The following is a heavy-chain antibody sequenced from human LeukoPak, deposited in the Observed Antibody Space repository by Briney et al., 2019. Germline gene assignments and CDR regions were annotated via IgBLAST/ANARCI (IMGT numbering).Heavy chain of an antibody. D-gene: IGHD3-22*01. V-gene: IGHV3-21*01. CDR2: ISSSSSYI. J-gene: IGHJ4*02. CDR3: AREGDSSGYYYFDY. CDR1: GFTFSSYS. Sequence: GGSLRLSCAASGFTFSSYSMSWVRQAPGKGLEWVSSISSSSSYIYYADSVKGRFTISRDNAKNSLYLQMNSLRADDTAVYYCAREGDSSGYYYFDYWGQGTLVTVSS.